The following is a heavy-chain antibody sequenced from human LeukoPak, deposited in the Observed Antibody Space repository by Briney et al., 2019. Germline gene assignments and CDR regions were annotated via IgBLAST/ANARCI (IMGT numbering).Heavy chain of an antibody. J-gene: IGHJ4*02. D-gene: IGHD6-13*01. CDR3: ARARAAAGTFLFDC. CDR2: IYSGGTT. V-gene: IGHV3-53*01. Sequence: GGSLRLSCAASGFTVSSSYMNWVRQAPGKGLEWVSVIYSGGTTYYADSVKGRFTISRDNPKNTLYLQMNSLRAEDTAVYYCARARAAAGTFLFDCWGQGTLVTVSS. CDR1: GFTVSSSY.